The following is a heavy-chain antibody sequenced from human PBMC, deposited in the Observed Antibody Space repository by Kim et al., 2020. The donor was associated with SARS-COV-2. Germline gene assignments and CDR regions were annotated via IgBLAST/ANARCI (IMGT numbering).Heavy chain of an antibody. CDR2: LSRDGKRT. CDR1: GFTFSTSP. V-gene: IGHV3-23*01. J-gene: IGHJ4*02. Sequence: GGSLRLSCVASGFTFSTSPMGWVRQAPGKGLEWVSRLSRDGKRTYYADSVKGRVTISSDNSKNTLYLDMNSLRVEDTAVYYCAKGVTNSGFDYWGQGTQVTVSS. CDR3: AKGVTNSGFDY. D-gene: IGHD4-17*01.